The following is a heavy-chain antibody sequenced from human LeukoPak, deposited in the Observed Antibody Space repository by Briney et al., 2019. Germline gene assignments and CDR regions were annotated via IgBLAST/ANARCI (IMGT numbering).Heavy chain of an antibody. CDR3: ARVGYSNGDAFDI. J-gene: IGHJ3*02. Sequence: GSLRLSCAASGFTFSSYSMNWVRQAPGKGLEWVSSISSSSSYIYYADSVKGRFTISRDNAKNSLYLQMNSLRAEDTAVYYCARVGYSNGDAFDIWGQGTMVTVSS. CDR1: GFTFSSYS. D-gene: IGHD4-11*01. V-gene: IGHV3-21*01. CDR2: ISSSSSYI.